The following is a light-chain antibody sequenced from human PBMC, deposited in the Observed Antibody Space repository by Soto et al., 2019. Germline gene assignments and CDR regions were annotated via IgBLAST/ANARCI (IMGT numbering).Light chain of an antibody. CDR2: DAS. J-gene: IGKJ3*01. V-gene: IGKV1-33*01. Sequence: DIQMTQSPSSLSASVGDRVTITCQARQDISNYLNWYQQKPGKAPKLLIYDASNLETGVPSRFSGSGSGTDFTFTIISLQPEDIATYYCQQYDNLPRAFGPGTKVDIK. CDR3: QQYDNLPRA. CDR1: QDISNY.